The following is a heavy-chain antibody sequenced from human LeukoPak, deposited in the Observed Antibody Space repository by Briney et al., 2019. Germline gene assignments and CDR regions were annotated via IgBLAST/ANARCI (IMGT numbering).Heavy chain of an antibody. CDR1: GFTFRNYA. Sequence: PGGSLRLSCAASGFTFRNYAMYWVRQAPGRGLEWAAVVFFDGNTTFYSDSVKGRFAISRDNSKNTLYLEMNSLRLYDTAVYYCARFRVATTRFDYWGQGTLVTVSS. D-gene: IGHD1/OR15-1a*01. J-gene: IGHJ4*02. V-gene: IGHV3-30*09. CDR3: ARFRVATTRFDY. CDR2: VFFDGNTT.